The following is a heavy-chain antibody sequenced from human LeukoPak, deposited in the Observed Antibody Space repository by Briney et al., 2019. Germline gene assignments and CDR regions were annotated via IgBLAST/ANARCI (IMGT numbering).Heavy chain of an antibody. D-gene: IGHD3-10*01. CDR1: GYTFTGYY. CDR2: INPNSGGT. V-gene: IGHV1-2*02. CDR3: AKERARGFGELSAFGY. Sequence: GASVKVSCKASGYTFTGYYMHWVRQAPGQGLECMGWINPNSGGTNYAQKFQGRVTMTTDTSTSTAYMELRSLRYDDTAVYYCAKERARGFGELSAFGYWGQGTLVTVSS. J-gene: IGHJ4*02.